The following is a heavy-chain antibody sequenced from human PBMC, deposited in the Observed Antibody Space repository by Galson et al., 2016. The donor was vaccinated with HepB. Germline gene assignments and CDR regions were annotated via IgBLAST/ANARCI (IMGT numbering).Heavy chain of an antibody. CDR1: GFSIPNHNW. CDR2: VFHSGRT. J-gene: IGHJ5*02. CDR3: AKTEVGVVISSLGGA. V-gene: IGHV4-4*02. Sequence: SETLSLTCPVSGFSIPNHNWWGWVRQAPGKGLEWLGEVFHSGRTNYNPSLKGRVTISVDTSNNQFSLRLISVTATDTAVYYGAKTEVGVVISSLGGAWGQGILVTVSS. D-gene: IGHD3-10*01.